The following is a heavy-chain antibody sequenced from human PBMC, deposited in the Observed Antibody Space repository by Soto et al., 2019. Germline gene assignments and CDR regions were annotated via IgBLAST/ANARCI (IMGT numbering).Heavy chain of an antibody. V-gene: IGHV1-2*02. D-gene: IGHD5-12*01. CDR2: INPNSGGT. CDR3: ASTLQVVIGYALNWFDP. J-gene: IGHJ5*02. Sequence: ASVKVSCKAAGYTFTGDYMHWVRQAPGQGLEWMGWINPNSGGTNYAQKVQGRGTMTRDASISTAYMELSRLRSDDTAVYYCASTLQVVIGYALNWFDPSGQGTLVTVS. CDR1: GYTFTGDY.